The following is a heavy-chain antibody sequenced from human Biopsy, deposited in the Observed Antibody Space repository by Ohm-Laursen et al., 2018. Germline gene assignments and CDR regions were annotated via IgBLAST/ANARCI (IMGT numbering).Heavy chain of an antibody. J-gene: IGHJ5*02. V-gene: IGHV4-59*01. Sequence: SETLSLTCSVSGGSIISYYWTWIRQPPGKGLEWIGHVYNGGITNYNPSLKSPVTISKDTSKNQFSLQVNSVIAADTAVYYCARTPRDSFWSGSYKRGLWFDPWGQGTLVIVSS. CDR3: ARTPRDSFWSGSYKRGLWFDP. D-gene: IGHD3-3*01. CDR1: GGSIISYY. CDR2: VYNGGIT.